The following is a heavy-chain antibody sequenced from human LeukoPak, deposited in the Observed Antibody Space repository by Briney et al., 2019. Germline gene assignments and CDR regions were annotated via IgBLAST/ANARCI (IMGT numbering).Heavy chain of an antibody. V-gene: IGHV1-3*01. CDR1: GYTFTTYA. CDR3: ARAPYDILTGYSLNWFDP. D-gene: IGHD3-9*01. CDR2: INADNGNT. Sequence: ASVKVSCKASGYTFTTYAMHWVRQAPGQRLEWMGWINADNGNTKYSQKFQGRVTITRDTSAYTGYMELRSLSSADTAVYFCARAPYDILTGYSLNWFDPWGQGTLVTVSS. J-gene: IGHJ5*02.